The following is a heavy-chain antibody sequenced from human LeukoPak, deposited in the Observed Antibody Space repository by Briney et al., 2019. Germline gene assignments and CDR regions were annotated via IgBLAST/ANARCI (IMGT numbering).Heavy chain of an antibody. CDR2: IYTSGST. CDR1: GGSISSYY. CDR3: ARTTYSHDINYYYYYYMDV. V-gene: IGHV4-4*07. J-gene: IGHJ6*03. Sequence: SETLSLTCTVSGGSISSYYWSWIRQPAGKGLEWIGRIYTSGSTNYNPSLKSRVTMSVDTSKNQFSLKLSSVTAADMAVYYCARTTYSHDINYYYYYYMDVWSKGTTVTVSS. D-gene: IGHD4-11*01.